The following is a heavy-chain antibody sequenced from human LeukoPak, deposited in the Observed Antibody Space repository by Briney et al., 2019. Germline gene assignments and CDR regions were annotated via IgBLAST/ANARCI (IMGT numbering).Heavy chain of an antibody. CDR1: GFTFSSYA. J-gene: IGHJ6*02. V-gene: IGHV3-30-3*01. D-gene: IGHD1-1*01. CDR2: ISYDGSNK. CDR3: ARQLGNYYYYGMDV. Sequence: GRSLRLSCAASGFTFSSYAVHWVRQAPGKGLEWVAVISYDGSNKYYADSVKGRFTISRDNSKNTLYLQMNSLRAEDTAVYYCARQLGNYYYYGMDVWGQGTTVTVSS.